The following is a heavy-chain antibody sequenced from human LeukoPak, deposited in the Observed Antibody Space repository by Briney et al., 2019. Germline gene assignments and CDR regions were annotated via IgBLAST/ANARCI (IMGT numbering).Heavy chain of an antibody. V-gene: IGHV4-39*07. Sequence: PSETLSLTCTVSGGSISSSSYYWGWIRQPPGKGLEWIGEINHSGSTNYNPSLKSRVTISVDTSKNQFSLKLSSVTAADTAVYYCARNDFDWFHYWGQGTLVTVSS. J-gene: IGHJ5*01. CDR2: INHSGST. CDR3: ARNDFDWFHY. CDR1: GGSISSSSYY. D-gene: IGHD3-3*01.